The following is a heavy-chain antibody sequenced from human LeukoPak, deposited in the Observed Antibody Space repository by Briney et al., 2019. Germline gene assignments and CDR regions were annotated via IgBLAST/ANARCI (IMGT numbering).Heavy chain of an antibody. CDR2: ISYDGSNK. D-gene: IGHD2-2*02. V-gene: IGHV3-30*03. CDR3: AREVVPAAIFDY. Sequence: GGSLRLSCAASGFTFSSFGIHWVRQAPGKGLEWVAVISYDGSNKYYADSVKGRFTISRDNSKNTLYLQMNSLRAEDTAVYYCAREVVPAAIFDYWGQGTLVTVSS. CDR1: GFTFSSFG. J-gene: IGHJ4*02.